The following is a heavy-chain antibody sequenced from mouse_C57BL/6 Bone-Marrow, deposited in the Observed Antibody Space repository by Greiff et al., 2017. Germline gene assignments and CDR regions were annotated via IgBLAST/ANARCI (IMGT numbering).Heavy chain of an antibody. CDR1: GYTFTSYW. V-gene: IGHV1-64*01. CDR3: ARSRVYEGYYAWFAY. Sequence: QVQLQQPGAELVKPGASVKLSCKASGYTFTSYWMHWVKQRPGQGLEWIGMLHPNSGSTNYNEKFKSKATVTVDKSSITAYMQLNSLTSADSAVYYGARSRVYEGYYAWFAYWGQGTLVTVSA. CDR2: LHPNSGST. D-gene: IGHD2-3*01. J-gene: IGHJ3*01.